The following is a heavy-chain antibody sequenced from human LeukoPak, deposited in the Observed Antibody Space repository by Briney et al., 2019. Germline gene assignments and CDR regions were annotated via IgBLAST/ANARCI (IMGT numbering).Heavy chain of an antibody. CDR2: IIPIFGTA. V-gene: IGHV1-69*01. CDR3: ATSGYTYGALDI. D-gene: IGHD5-18*01. J-gene: IGHJ3*02. Sequence: SVKVSCKASGGTFSSYAISWVRQAPGQGLEWMGGIIPIFGTANYAQKFQGRVTITADESTSTAYMELSRLRSDDTAVYYCATSGYTYGALDIWGQGTMVTVSS. CDR1: GGTFSSYA.